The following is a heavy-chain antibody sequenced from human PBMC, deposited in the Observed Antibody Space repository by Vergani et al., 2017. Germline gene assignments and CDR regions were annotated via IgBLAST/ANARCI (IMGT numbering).Heavy chain of an antibody. CDR2: IYTSGST. V-gene: IGHV4-4*07. Sequence: QVQLQESGPGLVKPSETLSLTCTVSGCSISSYYWSWIRQPAGKGLEWIGRIYTSGSTNYNPSLKSRVTMSVDTSKNQFSLKLSSVTAADTAVYYCASSGVSGDYYYYGMDVWGQGTTVTVSS. D-gene: IGHD1-26*01. J-gene: IGHJ6*02. CDR1: GCSISSYY. CDR3: ASSGVSGDYYYYGMDV.